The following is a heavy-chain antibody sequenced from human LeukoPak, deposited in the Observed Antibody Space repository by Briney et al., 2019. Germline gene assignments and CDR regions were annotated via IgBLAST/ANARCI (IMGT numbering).Heavy chain of an antibody. Sequence: GGSLRLSCAASGFTVSSYWMSWVRQAPGKGLEWVANIKQDGSEKYYVDSVKGRFTISRDNAKNSLYLQMNSLRAEDTAVYYCARDVSSGWYGDDYWGQGTLVTVSS. CDR1: GFTVSSYW. D-gene: IGHD6-19*01. CDR3: ARDVSSGWYGDDY. V-gene: IGHV3-7*03. J-gene: IGHJ4*02. CDR2: IKQDGSEK.